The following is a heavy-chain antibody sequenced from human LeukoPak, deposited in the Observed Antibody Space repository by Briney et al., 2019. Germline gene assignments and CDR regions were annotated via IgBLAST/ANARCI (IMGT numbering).Heavy chain of an antibody. V-gene: IGHV5-51*01. CDR2: IYPGDSDT. CDR3: ARQPGMTAKSWYFDL. D-gene: IGHD2-2*01. Sequence: KHGESLKISCKGSGYSFSSYWIGWVRQMPGKGLEWMGSIYPGDSDTRDSPSFQGQVTISADKSISTAYLQWSSLKASDTAMYFCARQPGMTAKSWYFDLWGRGTLVTVSS. CDR1: GYSFSSYW. J-gene: IGHJ2*01.